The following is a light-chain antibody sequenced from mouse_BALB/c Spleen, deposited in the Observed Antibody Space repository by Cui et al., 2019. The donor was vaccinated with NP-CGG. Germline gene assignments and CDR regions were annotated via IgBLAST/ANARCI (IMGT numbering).Light chain of an antibody. V-gene: IGLV1*01. J-gene: IGLJ1*01. CDR2: GTN. CDR3: ALWYSNHWV. CDR1: TGAVTTSNY. Sequence: QAVVTQESAITTSPGETVKRTFRSSTGAVTTSNYANWVQEKPDHLFTGLIGGTNNRAPGVPARFSGSLIGDKAALTITGAQTEDEAIYFCALWYSNHWVFGGGTKLTVL.